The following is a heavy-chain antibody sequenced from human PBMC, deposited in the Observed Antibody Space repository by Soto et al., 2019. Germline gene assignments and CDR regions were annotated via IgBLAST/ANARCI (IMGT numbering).Heavy chain of an antibody. Sequence: SGPTLVKPTQTLTLTCSFSGFSLRASGVGVGWIRQPPGKALEWLALIYWNDDKHYRSSLTRSFTITKDTSKNQVVLTMTNMDPMDTATYYCAREFDYAGSFDYWGQGILVTVSS. J-gene: IGHJ4*02. D-gene: IGHD3-16*01. CDR2: IYWNDDK. CDR1: GFSLRASGVG. V-gene: IGHV2-5*01. CDR3: AREFDYAGSFDY.